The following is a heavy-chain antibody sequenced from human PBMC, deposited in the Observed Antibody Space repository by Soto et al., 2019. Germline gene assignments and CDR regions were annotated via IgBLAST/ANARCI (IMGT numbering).Heavy chain of an antibody. V-gene: IGHV3-23*01. Sequence: GGSLRLSCAASGFTFSSYAMSWVRQAPGKGLEWVSAISGSGGSTYYADSVKGRFTISRDNSKNTLYRQMNSLRAEDTAVYYCAKDRQYYDYIWGKVIGYFDYWGQGTLVTVSS. CDR1: GFTFSSYA. CDR3: AKDRQYYDYIWGKVIGYFDY. D-gene: IGHD3-16*01. J-gene: IGHJ4*02. CDR2: ISGSGGST.